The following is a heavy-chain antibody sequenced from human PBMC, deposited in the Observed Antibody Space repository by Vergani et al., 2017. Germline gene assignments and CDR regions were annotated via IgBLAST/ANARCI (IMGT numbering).Heavy chain of an antibody. CDR1: GGSFSGYY. Sequence: QVQLQQWGAGLLKPSETLSLTCAVYGGSFSGYYWSWIRQPPGKGLEWIGEINHSGSTNYNPSLKSRVTISVDTSKNQFSLKLSSVTAADTAVYYCARGRDLIDYYDSSGYYPVYWYFDLWGRGTLVTVSS. V-gene: IGHV4-34*01. CDR2: INHSGST. CDR3: ARGRDLIDYYDSSGYYPVYWYFDL. J-gene: IGHJ2*01. D-gene: IGHD3-22*01.